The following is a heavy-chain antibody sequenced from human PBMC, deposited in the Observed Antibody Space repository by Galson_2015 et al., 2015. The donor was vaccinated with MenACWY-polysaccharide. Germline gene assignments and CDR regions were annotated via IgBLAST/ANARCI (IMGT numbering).Heavy chain of an antibody. CDR2: ITGSGGGT. CDR3: AKRGVDCSSTSCFPDY. V-gene: IGHV3-23*01. CDR1: GFTFSSYW. D-gene: IGHD2-2*01. Sequence: SLRLSCAASGFTFSSYWMTWVRQAPGKGLEWVSDITGSGGGTYYADSVKGRFTISRDNSKNTLYLQMHRLRAEDTAVYYCAKRGVDCSSTSCFPDYWGQGTLVTVSS. J-gene: IGHJ4*02.